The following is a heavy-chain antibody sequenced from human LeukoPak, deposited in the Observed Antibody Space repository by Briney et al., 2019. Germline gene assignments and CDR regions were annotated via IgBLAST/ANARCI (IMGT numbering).Heavy chain of an antibody. V-gene: IGHV1-8*01. CDR1: GYTFTSYD. CDR2: MNPNSGNT. D-gene: IGHD6-19*01. Sequence: ASVKVSFNSSGYTFTSYDINWVRQATGQGLEWMGWMNPNSGNTGYAQKFQGRVTMTRNTSISKAYMELSSLRSEDTAVYYCARGQRLSRTARKFDYWGQGTLVTVSS. J-gene: IGHJ4*02. CDR3: ARGQRLSRTARKFDY.